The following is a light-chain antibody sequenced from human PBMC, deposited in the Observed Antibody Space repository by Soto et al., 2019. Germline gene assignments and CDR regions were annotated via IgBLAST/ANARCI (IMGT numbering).Light chain of an antibody. CDR3: TSYAGSNNLV. J-gene: IGLJ3*02. CDR1: NSDVGTYNY. Sequence: QSALTQPRSVSGSPGQSVTISCTGTNSDVGTYNYVSWYQQHPGKAPKLIIYDVTKRPSGVPDRFSGSKSGNTASLIISGLQAADEAEYYCTSYAGSNNLVFAGGTKVTVL. CDR2: DVT. V-gene: IGLV2-11*01.